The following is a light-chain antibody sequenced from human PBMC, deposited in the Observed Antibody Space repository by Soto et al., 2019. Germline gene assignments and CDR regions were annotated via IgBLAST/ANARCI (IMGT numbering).Light chain of an antibody. CDR3: QQANAFPHT. CDR2: AAS. V-gene: IGKV1-12*01. J-gene: IGKJ2*01. Sequence: DIRMTQSPSSVSASVGDRVTITCRARQDIRSCLTWYQQKPGKAPKLLIYAASTLQSGVHSRFSGSGSGTDFTLTINSLQPEDFATYACQQANAFPHTFGQGTKLEIK. CDR1: QDIRSC.